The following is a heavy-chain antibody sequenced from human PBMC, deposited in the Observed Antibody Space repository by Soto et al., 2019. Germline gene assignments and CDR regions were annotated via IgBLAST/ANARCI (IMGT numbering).Heavy chain of an antibody. CDR3: ARDRYYGSGTYYNFYSGMDV. J-gene: IGHJ6*02. Sequence: SETLSLTCTGSGGSINRGDYYLPRDSQPPGKGLEWIGNIFHSGSTYYTPSLQSRVTISLDTSKNHFSLKLSSVTPADTAVYYCARDRYYGSGTYYNFYSGMDVWGQGTTVNV. CDR2: IFHSGST. CDR1: GGSINRGDYY. V-gene: IGHV4-30-4*01. D-gene: IGHD3-10*01.